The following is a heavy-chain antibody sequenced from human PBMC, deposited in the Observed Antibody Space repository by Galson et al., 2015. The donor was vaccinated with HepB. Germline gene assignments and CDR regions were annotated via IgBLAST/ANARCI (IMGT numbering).Heavy chain of an antibody. CDR2: INAGNGNT. Sequence: VKVSCKVSGYTLTELSMHWVRQAPGQRLEWMGWINAGNGNTKYSQKFQGRVTITRDTSASTAYMELSSLRSEDTAVYYCAREPKWFGELTLDYWGQGTLVTVSS. CDR1: GYTLTELS. J-gene: IGHJ4*02. CDR3: AREPKWFGELTLDY. D-gene: IGHD3-10*01. V-gene: IGHV1-3*01.